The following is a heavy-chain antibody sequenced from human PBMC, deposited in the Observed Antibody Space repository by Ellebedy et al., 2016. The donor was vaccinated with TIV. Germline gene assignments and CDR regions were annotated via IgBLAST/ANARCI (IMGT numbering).Heavy chain of an antibody. J-gene: IGHJ4*02. CDR1: GYSFTNYW. CDR2: IYPGDSNT. D-gene: IGHD5-24*01. CDR3: AGLDGYNSGAFDY. Sequence: GESLKISCKGSGYSFTNYWIGLGRQTPGKGLEWMGIIYPGDSNTRYSPSFQGQVTISADNSITTVYLQWSSLKASDTAIYYCAGLDGYNSGAFDYWGQGTLVTVSS. V-gene: IGHV5-51*01.